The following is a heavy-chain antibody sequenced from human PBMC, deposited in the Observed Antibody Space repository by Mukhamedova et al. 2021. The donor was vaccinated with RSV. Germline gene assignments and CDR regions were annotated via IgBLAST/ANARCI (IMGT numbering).Heavy chain of an antibody. CDR2: IRSRAYGETI. D-gene: IGHD3-9*01. Sequence: IRSRAYGETIEYAGSVKGRFTISRDDSKSIAYLQMNSLKTEDTAVYFCTRDHPDILTGLPGAFDYWGPGTLVTVSS. V-gene: IGHV3-49*02. CDR3: TRDHPDILTGLPGAFDY. J-gene: IGHJ4*02.